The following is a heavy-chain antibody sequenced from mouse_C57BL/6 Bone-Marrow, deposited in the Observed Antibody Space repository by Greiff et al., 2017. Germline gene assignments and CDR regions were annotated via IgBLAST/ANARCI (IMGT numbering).Heavy chain of an antibody. Sequence: VHVKQSGAELVRPGASVKLSCTASGFNIKDDYMHWVKQRPEQGLEWIGWIDPENGDTEYASKFQGKATITADTSSNTAYLQLSSLTSEDTAVYDCTTRGSYGCFDYWGQGTTLTGSS. CDR1: GFNIKDDY. CDR2: IDPENGDT. V-gene: IGHV14-4*01. CDR3: TTRGSYGCFDY. D-gene: IGHD2-2*01. J-gene: IGHJ2*01.